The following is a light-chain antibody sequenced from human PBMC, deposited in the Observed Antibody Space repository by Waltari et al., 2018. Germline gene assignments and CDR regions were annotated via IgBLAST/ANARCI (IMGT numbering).Light chain of an antibody. CDR3: QELNTYPQSLT. Sequence: DIQLTQSPSFLSASIGDRVTFPCRASQGISSYLAWYQQKPGKAPKLLIYAASTLQSGVPSRFSGSGSGTEFTLTISSLQPEDFATYYCQELNTYPQSLTFGGGTKVEI. J-gene: IGKJ4*01. CDR2: AAS. CDR1: QGISSY. V-gene: IGKV1-9*01.